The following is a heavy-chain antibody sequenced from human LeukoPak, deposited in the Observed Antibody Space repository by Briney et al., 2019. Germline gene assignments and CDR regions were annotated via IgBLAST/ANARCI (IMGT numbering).Heavy chain of an antibody. D-gene: IGHD4-23*01. CDR1: GFTFSNAW. CDR3: TTDPMVTQHDY. J-gene: IGHJ4*02. Sequence: GGSLRLSCAASGFTFSNAWMSWVRQAPGKGLEWVGRIKSKTDGGTTDYAVPVKGRFTISRDDSKNTLYLQMNSLKTEDTAVYYCTTDPMVTQHDYWGQGTLVTVSS. V-gene: IGHV3-15*01. CDR2: IKSKTDGGTT.